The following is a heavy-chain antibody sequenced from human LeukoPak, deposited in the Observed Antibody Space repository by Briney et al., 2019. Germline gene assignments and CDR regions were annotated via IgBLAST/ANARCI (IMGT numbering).Heavy chain of an antibody. V-gene: IGHV3-30*04. CDR1: GFTFSSDA. J-gene: IGHJ4*02. CDR3: ARDILTGYPSFPDY. Sequence: GTSLRLSCAGSGFTFSSDAMHWVRQAPGKGLEWVAVTSSDGSHKYYADSVKGRFTTSKDYSKNTLYLQMNSLRAEDTAVYFCARDILTGYPSFPDYWGQGTLVTVSS. D-gene: IGHD3-9*01. CDR2: TSSDGSHK.